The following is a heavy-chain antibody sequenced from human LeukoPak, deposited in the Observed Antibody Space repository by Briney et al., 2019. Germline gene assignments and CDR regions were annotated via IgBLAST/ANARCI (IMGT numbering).Heavy chain of an antibody. CDR3: AREGHCSGGSCLDH. CDR1: GYTFIGYY. CDR2: INPNSGGT. V-gene: IGHV1-2*02. J-gene: IGHJ4*02. Sequence: ASVKVSCKASGYTFIGYYMHWVRQAPGQGLEWMGWINPNSGGTNYAHNFQGRVSITRDTSISTSYMELSRLTSDETALYYCAREGHCSGGSCLDHWGQGTLVTASS. D-gene: IGHD2-15*01.